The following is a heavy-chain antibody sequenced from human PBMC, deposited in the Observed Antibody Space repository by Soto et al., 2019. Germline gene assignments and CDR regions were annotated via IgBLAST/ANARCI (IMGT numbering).Heavy chain of an antibody. V-gene: IGHV3-33*01. CDR2: ISYDGRNT. J-gene: IGHJ4*02. CDR3: ARAKWHDGSGRVREFDY. D-gene: IGHD3-10*01. CDR1: GFTFGGDG. Sequence: GGSLRLSSAASGFTFGGDGMHWVRQAPGKGLEWAAAISYDGRNTYYADSVQGRFAISRDNSKNTMYLQMNSLRVEDTAVYYCARAKWHDGSGRVREFDYWGQGA.